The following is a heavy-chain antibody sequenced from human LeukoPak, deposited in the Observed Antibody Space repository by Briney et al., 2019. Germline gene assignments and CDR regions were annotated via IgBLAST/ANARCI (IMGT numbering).Heavy chain of an antibody. CDR2: ISGSSAYI. CDR1: GFSFSNYA. Sequence: PGGSLRLSCAASGFSFSNYAMNWVRQTPGKGLERVSAISGSSAYIFYADSVKGRFTISRDNSKNTVSLQMNSLRADDTAVYYCAKEFGDFPPNWGYLDLWGRGAQVTVSS. D-gene: IGHD4-17*01. V-gene: IGHV3-23*01. CDR3: AKEFGDFPPNWGYLDL. J-gene: IGHJ2*01.